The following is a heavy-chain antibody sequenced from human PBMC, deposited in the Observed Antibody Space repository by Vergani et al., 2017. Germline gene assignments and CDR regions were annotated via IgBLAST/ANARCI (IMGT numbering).Heavy chain of an antibody. CDR2: MSSGDSI. CDR1: GFTFSDHY. CDR3: ARETDTGSSVSYNYYAMDV. D-gene: IGHD3-9*01. J-gene: IGHJ6*02. V-gene: IGHV3-11*04. Sequence: QVQLVESGGGLVKPGGSLRLSCAASGFTFSDHYMSWVRQAPGKGLEWISYMSSGDSIYYAVSVKGRFTVSRDNTKHTLYLQMNSLRAEDTAVYYCARETDTGSSVSYNYYAMDVWGQGTTVSVSS.